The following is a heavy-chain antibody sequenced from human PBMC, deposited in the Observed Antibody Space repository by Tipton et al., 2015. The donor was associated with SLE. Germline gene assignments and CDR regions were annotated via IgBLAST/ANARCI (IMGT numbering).Heavy chain of an antibody. CDR2: IYYSGST. CDR3: ARETYDTRWYYYGMDV. CDR1: GGSISSYY. Sequence: TLSLTCTVSGGSISSYYWSWIRQPPGKGLEWIGYIYYSGSTDYNPSLKSRVTISVDTSKNQFSLKLSSVTAADTAVYYCARETYDTRWYYYGMDVWGQGITVTVSS. D-gene: IGHD3-22*01. V-gene: IGHV4-59*01. J-gene: IGHJ6*02.